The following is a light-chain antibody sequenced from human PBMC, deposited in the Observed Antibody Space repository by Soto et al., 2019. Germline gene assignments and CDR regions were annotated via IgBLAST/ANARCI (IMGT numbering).Light chain of an antibody. Sequence: EIVLTQSPGTLSLSPGERATLSCRASQSVRSTHLAWYQQKPGRAPRLLIYGASSRATGIPDRFSGSGSGTDFTLTISRLEPEDFAVYYCQQYGSSPYTVGQGTKVDIK. V-gene: IGKV3-20*01. J-gene: IGKJ2*01. CDR2: GAS. CDR3: QQYGSSPYT. CDR1: QSVRSTH.